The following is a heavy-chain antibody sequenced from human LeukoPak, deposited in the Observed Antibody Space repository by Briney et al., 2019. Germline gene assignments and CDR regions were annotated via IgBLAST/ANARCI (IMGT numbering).Heavy chain of an antibody. CDR3: ARDPALVAATPYYFDY. CDR1: GFPFHSHS. D-gene: IGHD2-15*01. J-gene: IGHJ4*02. V-gene: IGHV3-21*01. Sequence: GGALKISCGASGFPFHSHSKKRGRPAPGEGVGGGSSISSSSSYIYYADSVKGRFTISRDNAKNSLYLQMNSLRAEDTAVYYCARDPALVAATPYYFDYWGQGTLVTVSS. CDR2: ISSSSSYI.